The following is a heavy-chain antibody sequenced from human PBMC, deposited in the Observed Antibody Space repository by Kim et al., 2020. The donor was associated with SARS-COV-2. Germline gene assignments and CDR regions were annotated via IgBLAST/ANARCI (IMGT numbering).Heavy chain of an antibody. V-gene: IGHV3-30-3*01. J-gene: IGHJ6*02. CDR2: ISYDGSNK. CDR1: GFTFSSYA. D-gene: IGHD3-10*01. Sequence: GGSLRLSCAASGFTFSSYAMHWVRQAPGKGLEWVAVISYDGSNKYYADSVKGRLTISRDNSKNTLYVQMNSLRLEDTAVYYCARGSPVGYGSGSYFYYYGMDVWGQGTTVTVSS. CDR3: ARGSPVGYGSGSYFYYYGMDV.